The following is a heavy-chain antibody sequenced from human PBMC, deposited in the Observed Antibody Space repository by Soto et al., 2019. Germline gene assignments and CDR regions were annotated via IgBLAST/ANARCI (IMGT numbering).Heavy chain of an antibody. CDR3: AGDKDRQQLGGNYYYIMDV. CDR1: GGTFSSSA. D-gene: IGHD3-3*02. V-gene: IGHV1-69*12. CDR2: IMPIFRTA. J-gene: IGHJ6*02. Sequence: QVQLVQSGAEVKKPGSSVKVSCKASGGTFSSSAFSWVRQAPGQGLEWMGGIMPIFRTADYAQKFQGRVTITADDSTSTAYMELSSLRSEDTGVYYCAGDKDRQQLGGNYYYIMDVWGQGTTVTVS.